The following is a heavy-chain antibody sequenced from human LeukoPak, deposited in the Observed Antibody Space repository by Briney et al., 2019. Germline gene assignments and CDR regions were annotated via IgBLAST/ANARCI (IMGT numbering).Heavy chain of an antibody. D-gene: IGHD3-22*01. Sequence: KPSETLSLTCTVSGGSISSYYWNWIRQPPGKGLEWIGYIYYSGSTNYNPSLKSRVTISVDTSKNQFSLKLSAVTAADTAVYYCARLRYDSSGYRSPSYYFEYWGQGTLVTVSS. CDR1: GGSISSYY. V-gene: IGHV4-59*01. CDR3: ARLRYDSSGYRSPSYYFEY. J-gene: IGHJ4*02. CDR2: IYYSGST.